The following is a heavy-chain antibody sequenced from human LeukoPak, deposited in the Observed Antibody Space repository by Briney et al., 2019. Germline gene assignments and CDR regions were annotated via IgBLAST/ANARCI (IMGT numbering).Heavy chain of an antibody. CDR1: GGSISSYY. CDR3: ARGGWYYFDY. Sequence: SETLSLTCSVSGGSISSYYWSSIRQPPGKGLEWIGYVYYSGSTNYNPSLNSRVTISVDTSKNQFSLNLTSVTAADTAVYYCARGGWYYFDYCGQGTPVTVSS. V-gene: IGHV4-59*01. J-gene: IGHJ4*02. CDR2: VYYSGST. D-gene: IGHD6-19*01.